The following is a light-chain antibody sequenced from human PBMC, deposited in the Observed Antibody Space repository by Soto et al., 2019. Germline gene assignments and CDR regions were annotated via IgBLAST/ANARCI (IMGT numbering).Light chain of an antibody. V-gene: IGLV1-40*01. CDR1: SSNTGAGYD. Sequence: QSVLTQPPSVSGAPGQRVTISCTGSSSNTGAGYDVHWYQQRPGTAPKLLIYGNDNRPSGVPDRFSGSKSGTSASLAITGLQAEDEADYYCQSYDSSLSGSVFGGGTKLTVL. J-gene: IGLJ3*02. CDR3: QSYDSSLSGSV. CDR2: GND.